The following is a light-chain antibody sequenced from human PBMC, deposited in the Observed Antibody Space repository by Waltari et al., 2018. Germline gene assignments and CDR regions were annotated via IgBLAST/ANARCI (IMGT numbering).Light chain of an antibody. CDR2: GAS. V-gene: IGKV3-20*01. CDR1: QTLNGNY. J-gene: IGKJ2*01. Sequence: ETVVTQSPDTLSLSTRQGASISCRSTQTLNGNYLAWFQQKPGQAPRLLIHGASGRATDVPARFTGSGSGADFTLTISSLEIEDSATYYCQHYGSSPYTFGQGTKLEIK. CDR3: QHYGSSPYT.